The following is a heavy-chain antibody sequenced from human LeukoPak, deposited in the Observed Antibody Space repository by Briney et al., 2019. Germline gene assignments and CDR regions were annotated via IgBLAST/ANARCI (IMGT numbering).Heavy chain of an antibody. J-gene: IGHJ3*02. CDR2: FDPEDGET. CDR1: GYTLTELS. V-gene: IGHV1-24*01. D-gene: IGHD3-22*01. Sequence: ASVKVSCKVSGYTLTELSMHWVRQAPGKGLEWMGGFDPEDGETIYAQKFQGRVTMTEDTSTDTAYMELSSLRSEDTAAYYCATALVDPDYDSSGQDNAFDIWGQGTMVTVSS. CDR3: ATALVDPDYDSSGQDNAFDI.